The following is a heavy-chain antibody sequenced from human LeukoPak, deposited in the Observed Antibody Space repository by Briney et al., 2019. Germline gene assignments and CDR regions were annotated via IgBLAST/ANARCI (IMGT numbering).Heavy chain of an antibody. J-gene: IGHJ6*03. Sequence: KPPETLSLTCTVSGGSVSSGSYYWSWIRQPPGKGLEWIGYIYYSGSTNYNPSLKSRVTISVDTSKNQFSLKLSSVTAADTAVYYCARDGTYSSSWTHYYYYYMDVWGKGTTVTVSS. CDR3: ARDGTYSSSWTHYYYYYMDV. CDR2: IYYSGST. CDR1: GGSVSSGSYY. D-gene: IGHD6-13*01. V-gene: IGHV4-61*01.